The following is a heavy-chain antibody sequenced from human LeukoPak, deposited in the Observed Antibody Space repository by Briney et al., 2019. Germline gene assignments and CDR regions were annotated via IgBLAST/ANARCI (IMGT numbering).Heavy chain of an antibody. Sequence: GGSLRLSCAASGFTFSGHAMGWVRQAPGEGLEWVSAMNGNGGSIGYADSVKGRFTISRDNSKNTLYLQMNSLRAEDTAVYYCAKDYDFWSGYYPDWGQGTLVRVSS. J-gene: IGHJ4*02. CDR1: GFTFSGHA. CDR3: AKDYDFWSGYYPD. CDR2: MNGNGGSI. D-gene: IGHD3-3*01. V-gene: IGHV3-23*01.